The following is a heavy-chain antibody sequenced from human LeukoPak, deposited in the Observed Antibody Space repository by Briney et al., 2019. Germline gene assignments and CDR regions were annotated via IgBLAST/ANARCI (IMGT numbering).Heavy chain of an antibody. CDR2: IYYSGST. Sequence: PSETLSLTCTVSGGSISSSSYYWGWIRQPPGKGLEWIGSIYYSGSTYYNPSLKSRVTISVDTSKNQFSLKLSSVTAADTAVYYCARDSSSGWRRQNWFDPWGQGTLVTVSS. V-gene: IGHV4-39*07. D-gene: IGHD6-19*01. CDR3: ARDSSSGWRRQNWFDP. J-gene: IGHJ5*02. CDR1: GGSISSSSYY.